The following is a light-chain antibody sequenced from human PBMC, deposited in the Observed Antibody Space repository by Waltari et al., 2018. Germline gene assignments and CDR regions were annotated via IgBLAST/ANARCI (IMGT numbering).Light chain of an antibody. CDR3: QQSYIAPYT. CDR2: AAS. V-gene: IGKV1-39*01. Sequence: DIQMTQSPSSLSASVGDRVTISCRSSQTISNYLNWYQQKPWKAPKLLIYAASSLQSGVPSRFSASRSGTDFTLTIGSLQPEDFATYYCQQSYIAPYTFCQGTKLEIK. CDR1: QTISNY. J-gene: IGKJ2*01.